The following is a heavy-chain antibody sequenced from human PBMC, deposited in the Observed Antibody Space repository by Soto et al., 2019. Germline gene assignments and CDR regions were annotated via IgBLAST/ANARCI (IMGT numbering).Heavy chain of an antibody. CDR3: ARDSNYYDSRDQLGRAFDI. V-gene: IGHV1-69*13. CDR1: GGTFSSYA. J-gene: IGHJ3*02. CDR2: IIPIFGTA. D-gene: IGHD3-22*01. Sequence: SVKVSCKASGGTFSSYAISWVRQAPGQGLEWMGGIIPIFGTANYAQKFQGRVTITADESTSTAYMELNSLRAEDTAVYYCARDSNYYDSRDQLGRAFDIWGQGTMVTVSS.